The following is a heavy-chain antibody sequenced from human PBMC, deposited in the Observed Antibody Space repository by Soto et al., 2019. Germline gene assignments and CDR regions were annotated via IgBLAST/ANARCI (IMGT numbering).Heavy chain of an antibody. J-gene: IGHJ4*02. D-gene: IGHD2-15*01. V-gene: IGHV4-31*03. CDR3: TRVVPATHTDY. Sequence: QVQLQESGPGLVKPSQTLSLTCTVSGASISSGNYYWSWVRQHPGKGLEWIGYIYYTGGSPYYNPSLKSRVTISVDRSKNQFSLKLNSVTAADTAVYYCTRVVPATHTDYWGQGTLVTVSS. CDR1: GASISSGNYY. CDR2: IYYTGGSP.